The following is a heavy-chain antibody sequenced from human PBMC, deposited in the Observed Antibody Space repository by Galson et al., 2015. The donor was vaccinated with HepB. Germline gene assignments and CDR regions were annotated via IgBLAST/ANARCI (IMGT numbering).Heavy chain of an antibody. J-gene: IGHJ6*02. Sequence: SVKVSCKASGYTFTNYYMHWVRQAPGQGLEWMGIINPSGGSTSYAQKFQGRVTMTRDTSTSTVYLELSSLRSEDMAVYYCARDLAAGLPYYYYGMDVWGQGTTVTVSS. D-gene: IGHD6-19*01. CDR1: GYTFTNYY. CDR2: INPSGGST. CDR3: ARDLAAGLPYYYYGMDV. V-gene: IGHV1-46*03.